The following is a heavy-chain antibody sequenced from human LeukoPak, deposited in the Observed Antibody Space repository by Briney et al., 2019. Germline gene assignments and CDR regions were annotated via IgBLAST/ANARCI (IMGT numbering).Heavy chain of an antibody. CDR2: IYYSGST. Sequence: PSETLSLTCTVSGGSISSYYWSWIRQPPGKGLEWIWYIYYSGSTNYNPSLKSRVTISVDTSKNQFSLKLSSVTAADTGVYYCARERGGYCSGGSCYSFFDYWGQGTLVTVSS. CDR1: GGSISSYY. CDR3: ARERGGYCSGGSCYSFFDY. V-gene: IGHV4-59*01. D-gene: IGHD2-15*01. J-gene: IGHJ4*02.